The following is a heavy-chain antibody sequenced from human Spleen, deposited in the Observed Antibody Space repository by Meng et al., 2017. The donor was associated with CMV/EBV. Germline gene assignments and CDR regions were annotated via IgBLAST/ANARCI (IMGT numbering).Heavy chain of an antibody. J-gene: IGHJ1*01. CDR1: GGSFSGYY. D-gene: IGHD3-3*01. CDR2: INHSGST. CDR3: ARIITIFGVVIKD. Sequence: QTLSPTCAVYGGSFSGYYWSWIRQPPGKGLEWIGEINHSGSTNYNPSLKSRVTISVDTSKNQFSLKLSSVTAADTAVYYCARIITIFGVVIKDWGQGTLVTVSS. V-gene: IGHV4-34*01.